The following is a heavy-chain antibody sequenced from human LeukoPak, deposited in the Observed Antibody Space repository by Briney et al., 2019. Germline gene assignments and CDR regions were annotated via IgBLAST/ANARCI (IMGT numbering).Heavy chain of an antibody. CDR2: IIPIFDTS. V-gene: IGHV1-69*01. D-gene: IGHD3-16*02. CDR1: GDTFSSYA. Sequence: SVKVSCKASGDTFSSYAITWVRQAPGQGLEWMGGIIPIFDTSNYAQKFQGRVTFTADDSTSTAYMELSSLRSEDTAVYYCAKDYSFGGVIVFDYWGQGTLVTVSS. CDR3: AKDYSFGGVIVFDY. J-gene: IGHJ4*02.